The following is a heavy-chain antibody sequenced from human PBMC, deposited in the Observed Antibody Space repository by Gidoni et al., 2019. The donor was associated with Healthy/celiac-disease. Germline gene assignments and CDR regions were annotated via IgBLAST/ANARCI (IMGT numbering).Heavy chain of an antibody. V-gene: IGHV4-59*01. Sequence: QVQLPESGPGLVKPSATLSLTCTVSGGSISSYYWSWIRQPPGKGLEWIGYIYYSVSTNYNPSLKSRVTISVDTSKNQFSLKLSSVTAADTAMYYCARVLGWELQYGGAFDIWGQGTMVTVSS. CDR1: GGSISSYY. J-gene: IGHJ3*02. CDR3: ARVLGWELQYGGAFDI. D-gene: IGHD1-26*01. CDR2: IYYSVST.